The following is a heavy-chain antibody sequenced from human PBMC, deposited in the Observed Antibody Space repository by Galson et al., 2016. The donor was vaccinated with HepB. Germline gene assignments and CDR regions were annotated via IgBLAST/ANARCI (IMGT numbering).Heavy chain of an antibody. D-gene: IGHD2-21*02. CDR2: ISAAHGDT. CDR3: ARAVTGSADWFDP. CDR1: GYTFSSNA. V-gene: IGHV1-3*01. Sequence: SVKVSCKASGYTFSSNAVHWVRQAPGQRLEWMGWISAAHGDTKYSQKFQGRVTFTRDTSATTAYMELSSLRSEDTAVYYCARAVTGSADWFDPWGQGTLVSVSS. J-gene: IGHJ5*02.